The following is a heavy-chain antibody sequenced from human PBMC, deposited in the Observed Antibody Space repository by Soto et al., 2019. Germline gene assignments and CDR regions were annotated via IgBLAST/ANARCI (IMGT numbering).Heavy chain of an antibody. D-gene: IGHD1-1*01. V-gene: IGHV4-34*01. CDR2: IHPSGST. Sequence: QVQLQQWGAGLLKPSETLSLTCAVSGGSLSDYYWPWIRQSPGKGLEWIGGIHPSGSTYYNPYLRSRVTISVDTSKNQFSLKLTSLTAADTAIYCCARGRDEYKLGNVWGHGTTVTVSS. J-gene: IGHJ6*02. CDR1: GGSLSDYY. CDR3: ARGRDEYKLGNV.